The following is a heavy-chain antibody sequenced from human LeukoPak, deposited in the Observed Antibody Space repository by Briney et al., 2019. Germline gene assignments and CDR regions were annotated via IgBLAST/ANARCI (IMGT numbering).Heavy chain of an antibody. V-gene: IGHV3-7*01. CDR3: AKQYSSSWDYFDY. Sequence: GGSLRLSCAASGFTFSRYWMSWVRQAPGKGLEWVANIKRDGSEKYYVDSVKGRFTISRDNAKNSLYLQMNSLRAEDTAVYYCAKQYSSSWDYFDYWGQGTLVTVSS. J-gene: IGHJ4*02. CDR1: GFTFSRYW. D-gene: IGHD6-13*01. CDR2: IKRDGSEK.